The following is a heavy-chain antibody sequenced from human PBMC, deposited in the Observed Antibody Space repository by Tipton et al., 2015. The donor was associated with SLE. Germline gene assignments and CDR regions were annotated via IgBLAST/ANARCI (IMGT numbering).Heavy chain of an antibody. J-gene: IGHJ6*04. CDR1: GGAFSSYA. CDR3: VRGFNDDFWSGYSRYYYMDI. CDR2: IIPILGTA. V-gene: IGHV1-69*05. Sequence: QLVQSGAEVKKPGSSVKVSCKASGGAFSSYAITWVRQAPGQGLEWMGGIIPILGTANYAQKFQGRVTITTDESASTAYMELSSLRSEDTAVYYCVRGFNDDFWSGYSRYYYMDIWGKGTTVTVSS. D-gene: IGHD3-3*01.